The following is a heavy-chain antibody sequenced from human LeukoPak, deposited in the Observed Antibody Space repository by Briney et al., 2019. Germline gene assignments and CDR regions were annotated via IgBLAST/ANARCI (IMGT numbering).Heavy chain of an antibody. V-gene: IGHV1-18*01. CDR1: VYTFTSYG. J-gene: IGHJ3*02. D-gene: IGHD3-22*01. CDR2: ISAYNGNT. Sequence: ASVKVSCKASVYTFTSYGISWVRQAPGQGLEWMGWISAYNGNTNYAQKLQGRVTMTTDTSTSTAYMELRSLRSDDTAVYYCARALYYDSSSDAFDIWGQGTMVTVSS. CDR3: ARALYYDSSSDAFDI.